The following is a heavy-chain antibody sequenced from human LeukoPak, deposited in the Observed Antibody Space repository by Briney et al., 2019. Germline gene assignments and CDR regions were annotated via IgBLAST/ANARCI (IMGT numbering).Heavy chain of an antibody. J-gene: IGHJ4*02. D-gene: IGHD1-26*01. CDR2: IYHSGST. CDR1: GYSISSGYY. V-gene: IGHV4-38-2*02. Sequence: PSETMSLTCTVSGYSISSGYYWGWIRQPPGKGLEWIGSIYHSGSTYYNPSLKSRVTISVDTSKNQFSLKLSSVTAADTAVYYCASEWELLRPWGQGTLVTVSS. CDR3: ASEWELLRP.